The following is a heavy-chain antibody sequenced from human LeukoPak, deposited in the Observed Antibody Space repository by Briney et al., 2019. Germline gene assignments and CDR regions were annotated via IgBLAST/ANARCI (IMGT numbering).Heavy chain of an antibody. CDR3: ARGHVPRD. CDR2: ISQSGRT. Sequence: SETLSLACAVYGGSFNDFYGSWIRQSPGKGLEWIGEISQSGRTNYNPSLQSRVTISIDTSKNQFSLKLNSVTAADTAVNYCARGHVPRDWGQGNLVIVSS. J-gene: IGHJ4*02. CDR1: GGSFNDFY. V-gene: IGHV4-34*01. D-gene: IGHD3-10*01.